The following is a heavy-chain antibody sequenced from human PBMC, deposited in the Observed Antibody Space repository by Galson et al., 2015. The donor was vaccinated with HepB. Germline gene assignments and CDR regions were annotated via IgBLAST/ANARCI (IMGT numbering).Heavy chain of an antibody. Sequence: ETLSLTCAVSGGSISSTSSYWGWIRQPPGQGLEWIGSIYYSGTTSYTPSLKSRLTMSVDTSKNQFSLRLRFVTAADTAVYYCARVGFYDRSGSSYYMDVWGKGTTVTV. CDR3: ARVGFYDRSGSSYYMDV. CDR2: IYYSGTT. D-gene: IGHD3-22*01. J-gene: IGHJ6*03. V-gene: IGHV4-39*07. CDR1: GGSISSTSSY.